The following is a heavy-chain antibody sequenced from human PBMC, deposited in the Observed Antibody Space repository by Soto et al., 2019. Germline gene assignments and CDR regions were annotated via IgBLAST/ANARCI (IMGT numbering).Heavy chain of an antibody. CDR3: ARTESGYSYGFADV. J-gene: IGHJ6*02. CDR1: VYSFPRSS. D-gene: IGHD5-18*01. Sequence: LKVSCKGSVYSFPRSSNGWERQMPGKGLEGMGIIYPGDSDTRYSPSFQGQVTISADKSISTAYLQWSSLKASDTAMYYCARTESGYSYGFADVWGQGTTVTVSS. V-gene: IGHV5-51*01. CDR2: IYPGDSDT.